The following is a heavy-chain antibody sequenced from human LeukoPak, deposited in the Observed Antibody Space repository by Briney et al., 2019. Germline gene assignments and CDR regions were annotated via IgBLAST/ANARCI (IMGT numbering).Heavy chain of an antibody. CDR1: GFTFSSYW. V-gene: IGHV3-7*01. J-gene: IGHJ4*02. CDR3: ARINCSGGSCYSFPYYFDY. Sequence: GGSLRLSCAASGFTFSSYWMSWVRQAPGKGPEWVANIKQDGSEKYYVDSVKGRFTISRDNAKNSLYLQMNSLRAEDTAVYYCARINCSGGSCYSFPYYFDYWGQGTLVTVSS. D-gene: IGHD2-15*01. CDR2: IKQDGSEK.